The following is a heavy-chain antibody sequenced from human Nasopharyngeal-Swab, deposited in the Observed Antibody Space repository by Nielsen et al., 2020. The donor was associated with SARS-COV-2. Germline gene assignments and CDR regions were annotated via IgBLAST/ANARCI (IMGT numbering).Heavy chain of an antibody. CDR2: FSYDGSKR. V-gene: IGHV3-30*03. CDR1: GFTLSDYA. Sequence: GESLKISCAAFGFTLSDYAMHWVRQAPGKGLEWVALFSYDGSKRYFADSMKGRFSISRDNIKNILYLQMDSLRADDTAVYYCARVPAGGYDSSGGYWGQGTLVTVSS. J-gene: IGHJ4*02. D-gene: IGHD3-22*01. CDR3: ARVPAGGYDSSGGY.